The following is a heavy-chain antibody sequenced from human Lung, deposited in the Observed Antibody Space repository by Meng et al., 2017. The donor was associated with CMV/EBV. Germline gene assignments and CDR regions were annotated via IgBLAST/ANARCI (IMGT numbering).Heavy chain of an antibody. J-gene: IGHJ5*02. CDR1: GYTFTSYG. CDR3: ARKMNGFDP. Sequence: ASVXVSCKASGYTFTSYGISRVRQDPGQGLEWMGWISAYNGNTNYAQKLQGRVTMTTDTSTSTAYMELRSLRSDDTAVYYRARKMNGFDPGGQGTLVTVSS. V-gene: IGHV1-18*01. CDR2: ISAYNGNT. D-gene: IGHD1-1*01.